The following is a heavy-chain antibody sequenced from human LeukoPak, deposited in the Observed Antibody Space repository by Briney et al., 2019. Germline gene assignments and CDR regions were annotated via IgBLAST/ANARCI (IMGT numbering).Heavy chain of an antibody. CDR2: ISWNSGSI. CDR3: AKDIAAAAGAEFDY. J-gene: IGHJ4*02. Sequence: GRSLRLSCAASGFTFDDYAMHWVRQAPGKGLEWVSGISWNSGSIGYADSVKGRFTISRDNAKNSLYLQMNSLRAEDTALYYCAKDIAAAAGAEFDYWGQGTLVTVSS. D-gene: IGHD6-13*01. V-gene: IGHV3-9*01. CDR1: GFTFDDYA.